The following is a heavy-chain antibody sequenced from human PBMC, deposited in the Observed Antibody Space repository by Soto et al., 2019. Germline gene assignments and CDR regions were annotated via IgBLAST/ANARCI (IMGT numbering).Heavy chain of an antibody. CDR3: ARYYDSTGGEYYFDY. J-gene: IGHJ4*02. V-gene: IGHV4-59*01. Sequence: PSDTLSLTCTVSGGSISSYYWSWIRQPPGKGLEWIGYIYYSGSTNYNPSLKSRVTISVDTSKNQFSLKLSSVTAADTAVYYCARYYDSTGGEYYFDYWGQGTLVTVSS. D-gene: IGHD3-22*01. CDR1: GGSISSYY. CDR2: IYYSGST.